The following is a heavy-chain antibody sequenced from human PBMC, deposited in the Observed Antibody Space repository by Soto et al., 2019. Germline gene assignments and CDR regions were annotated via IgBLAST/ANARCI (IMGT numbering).Heavy chain of an antibody. CDR2: ITSSNSYI. CDR3: ARDGGRLYRGDHYFDY. Sequence: PGGSLRLSCAASGFIFSSYSISWVRQAPGKGLEWVSLITSSNSYIYYGDSVKGRFTISRDNAKKSLYLQMNSLRAEDTAVYYCARDGGRLYRGDHYFDYWGLGTLVTVSS. CDR1: GFIFSSYS. J-gene: IGHJ4*02. V-gene: IGHV3-21*01. D-gene: IGHD3-10*01.